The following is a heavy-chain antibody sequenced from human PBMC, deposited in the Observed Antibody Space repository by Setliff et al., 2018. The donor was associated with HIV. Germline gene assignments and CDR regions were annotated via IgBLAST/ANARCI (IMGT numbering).Heavy chain of an antibody. CDR2: INHSGST. J-gene: IGHJ6*03. V-gene: IGHV4-34*01. Sequence: SETLSLTCAVYDGSFSGSFSGYYWSWIRQPPGKGLEWIGEINHSGSTSYNPSLESRVTISVDMSKNQFSLKLPSVTAADTAVYYCARGLPPPLIMVRGVIRFGYMDIWGKGTTVTVSS. CDR1: DGSFSGSFSGYY. CDR3: ARGLPPPLIMVRGVIRFGYMDI. D-gene: IGHD3-10*01.